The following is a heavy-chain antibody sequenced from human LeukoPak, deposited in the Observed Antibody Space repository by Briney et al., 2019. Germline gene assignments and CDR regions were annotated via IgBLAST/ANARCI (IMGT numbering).Heavy chain of an antibody. Sequence: GGSLRLSCAASGFTFRSYSMNWVRQAPGKGLEWVSFITSSSNYIYYGDSVRGRFTISRDNARNSLHLEMNSLRAEDTAVYYCARPSVKYDSSGYQPNPFDYWGQGTLVTVSS. CDR2: ITSSSNYI. J-gene: IGHJ4*02. CDR3: ARPSVKYDSSGYQPNPFDY. D-gene: IGHD3-22*01. V-gene: IGHV3-21*01. CDR1: GFTFRSYS.